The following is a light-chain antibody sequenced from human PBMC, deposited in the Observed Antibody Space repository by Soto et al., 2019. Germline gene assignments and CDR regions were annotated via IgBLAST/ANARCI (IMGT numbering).Light chain of an antibody. CDR2: WAS. CDR3: QQYDNTPYT. Sequence: DIVMTQSPDFLAVSLGERATITGKSSQNVLYRSSNKSYLAWYQQRPGQPPRLLLYWASTRESGVPDRFIGRGSETDFTLTISSLQAGDEPIYHCQQYDNTPYTFGQGTTLEIK. J-gene: IGKJ2*01. V-gene: IGKV4-1*01. CDR1: QNVLYRSSNKSY.